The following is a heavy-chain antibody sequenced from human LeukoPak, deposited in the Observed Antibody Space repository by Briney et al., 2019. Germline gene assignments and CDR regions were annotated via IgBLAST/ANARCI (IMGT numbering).Heavy chain of an antibody. V-gene: IGHV1-2*02. J-gene: IGHJ3*02. CDR2: INPNSGGT. D-gene: IGHD1-1*01. CDR3: ARDPLDDAFDI. Sequence: GASVKVSCKASGYTFTGYYMHWVRQAPGQGLEWMGWINPNSGGTNYAQEFQGRVTMTRDTSISTAYMELSRLRSDDTAVYYCARDPLDDAFDIWGQGTMVTVSS. CDR1: GYTFTGYY.